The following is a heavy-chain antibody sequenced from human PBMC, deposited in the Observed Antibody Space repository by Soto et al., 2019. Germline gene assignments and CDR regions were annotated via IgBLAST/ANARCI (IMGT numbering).Heavy chain of an antibody. D-gene: IGHD1-26*01. CDR3: ARDSGRFYIDY. CDR1: GFTFSAYW. J-gene: IGHJ4*02. V-gene: IGHV3-7*04. Sequence: EVQLVESGGGLVQPGGSLRLSCAASGFTFSAYWMTGVRQAPGKGLEWVANLNPDGSEKYYVDSLKGRFTISRDNAKTSLYLQMNSLRAEDTAVYYCARDSGRFYIDYWGQGTLVTVSS. CDR2: LNPDGSEK.